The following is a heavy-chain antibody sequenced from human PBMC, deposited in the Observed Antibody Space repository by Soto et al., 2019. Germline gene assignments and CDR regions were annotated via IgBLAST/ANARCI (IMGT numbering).Heavy chain of an antibody. CDR1: GGSISSGGYY. V-gene: IGHV4-31*03. D-gene: IGHD3-9*01. Sequence: PSETLSLTCTVSGGSISSGGYYWSWIRQHPGKGLEWIGYIYYSGSTYYNPSLKSRVTISVDTSKNQFSLKLSSVTAADTAVYYRASRPYYDILTGYQRDAFDIWGQGTMVTVSS. CDR2: IYYSGST. J-gene: IGHJ3*02. CDR3: ASRPYYDILTGYQRDAFDI.